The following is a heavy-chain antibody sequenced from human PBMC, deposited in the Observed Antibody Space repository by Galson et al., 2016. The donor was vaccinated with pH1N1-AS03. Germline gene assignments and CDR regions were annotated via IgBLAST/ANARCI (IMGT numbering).Heavy chain of an antibody. CDR1: AYTFANYW. J-gene: IGHJ5*01. Sequence: QSGAEVKKPGESLKISCKASAYTFANYWIVWVRQMPGKGLEWMGIMYPANFDTRYSPSFQGHVTISADTSINTAYLQWSSLRASDTAMYYSASRISVTGREFDSWGQGTLVTVSS. CDR3: ASRISVTGREFDS. CDR2: MYPANFDT. D-gene: IGHD6-19*01. V-gene: IGHV5-51*01.